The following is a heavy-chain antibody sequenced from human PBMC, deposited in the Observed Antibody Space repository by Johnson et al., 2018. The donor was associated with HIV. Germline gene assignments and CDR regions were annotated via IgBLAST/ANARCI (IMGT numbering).Heavy chain of an antibody. J-gene: IGHJ3*02. Sequence: QVLLVESGGGVVQPGRSLRLSCAASGFTVSSNYMSWVRQAPGKGLEWVAVIWYDGSNKYYADSVKGRFTISRDNSKNTLYLQMNSLRAEDTAVYYCARGGYGEVFDIWGQGTMVTVSS. CDR2: IWYDGSNK. CDR1: GFTVSSNY. CDR3: ARGGYGEVFDI. D-gene: IGHD4-17*01. V-gene: IGHV3-33*08.